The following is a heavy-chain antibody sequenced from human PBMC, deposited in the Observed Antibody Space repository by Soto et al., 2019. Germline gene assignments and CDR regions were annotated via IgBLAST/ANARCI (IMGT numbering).Heavy chain of an antibody. CDR1: GGTFSSYA. CDR2: IIPIFGTA. D-gene: IGHD3-16*01. CDR3: AGGWGGGLEDAFDI. J-gene: IGHJ3*02. Sequence: ASVKVSCKAFGGTFSSYAISWVRQAPGQGLEWMGGIIPIFGTANYAQKFQGRVTITADESTSTANMELSSLRSEATAVYYGAGGWGGGLEDAFDIWGQGTMVTVSS. V-gene: IGHV1-69*13.